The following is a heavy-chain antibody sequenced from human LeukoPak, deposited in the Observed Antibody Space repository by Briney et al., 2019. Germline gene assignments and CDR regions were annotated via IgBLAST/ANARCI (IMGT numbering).Heavy chain of an antibody. V-gene: IGHV1-18*01. CDR2: ISAYNGNT. D-gene: IGHD6-19*01. J-gene: IGHJ4*02. CDR1: GYTFTSYG. Sequence: ASVKVSCKASGYTFTSYGISWARQAPGQGLEWMGWISAYNGNTNYAQKLQGRVTMTTDTSTSTAYMGLRSLRSDDTAVYYCARDRKGNIAVAGTTDYWGQGTLVTVSS. CDR3: ARDRKGNIAVAGTTDY.